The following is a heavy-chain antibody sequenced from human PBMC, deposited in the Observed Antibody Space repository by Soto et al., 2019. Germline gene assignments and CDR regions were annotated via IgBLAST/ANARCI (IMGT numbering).Heavy chain of an antibody. D-gene: IGHD5-12*01. Sequence: QLQLVQYGGEVKKPGASVRVSCEAYGYPFSKYGISSIRQAPGQGLEWMGWIKPDNGNTDYAQKFQGRVTMTTDTSSNTAYMELRSLRSDDTAVYYCATSYDSGFDPWGQGTLVSVSS. J-gene: IGHJ5*02. CDR2: IKPDNGNT. CDR1: GYPFSKYG. CDR3: ATSYDSGFDP. V-gene: IGHV1-18*04.